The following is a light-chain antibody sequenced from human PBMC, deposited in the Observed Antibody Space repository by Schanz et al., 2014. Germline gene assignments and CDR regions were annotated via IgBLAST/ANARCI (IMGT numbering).Light chain of an antibody. Sequence: QSVLTQPASVSGSPGQSITISCTGTSSDVGAYNYVSWYQQHPGNVPKLLIYDVNNRPSGVSNRFSGSKSGNTASLTISGLQAEDEADFYCASYTSSSTVVFGGGTKLTVL. CDR1: SSDVGAYNY. J-gene: IGLJ3*02. CDR2: DVN. V-gene: IGLV2-14*03. CDR3: ASYTSSSTVV.